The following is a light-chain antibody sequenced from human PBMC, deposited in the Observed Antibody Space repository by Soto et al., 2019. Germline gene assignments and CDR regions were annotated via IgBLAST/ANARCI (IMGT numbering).Light chain of an antibody. CDR1: QSVLYSSNNKNY. J-gene: IGKJ4*01. CDR3: QQYYSSPPA. Sequence: DIVMTQSPDSLAVSLGERATINCKSSQSVLYSSNNKNYLAWYQQKPGQPPKLLIYLASTRESGVPDRFSGTGSGTDFAVTINSLQAEDVAVYYCQQYYSSPPAFGGGTKVAIK. V-gene: IGKV4-1*01. CDR2: LAS.